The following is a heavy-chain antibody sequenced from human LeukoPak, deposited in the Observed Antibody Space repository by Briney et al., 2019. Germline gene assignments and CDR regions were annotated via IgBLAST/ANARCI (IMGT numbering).Heavy chain of an antibody. D-gene: IGHD6-13*01. CDR1: GGTFSTHA. V-gene: IGHV1-8*01. CDR2: MNPNSGNT. J-gene: IGHJ5*02. CDR3: ARGRRSSSWYSHWFDP. Sequence: ASVKVSCKASGGTFSTHAISWVRQAPGQGLEWMGWMNPNSGNTGYAQKFQGGVTMTRNTSISTAYMELSSLRSEDTAVYYCARGRRSSSWYSHWFDPWGQGTLVTVSS.